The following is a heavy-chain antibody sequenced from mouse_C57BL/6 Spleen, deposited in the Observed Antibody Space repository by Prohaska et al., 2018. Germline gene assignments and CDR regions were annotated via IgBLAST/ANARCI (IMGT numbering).Heavy chain of an antibody. J-gene: IGHJ2*01. CDR3: ARSGTTVVATRGDY. D-gene: IGHD1-1*01. CDR2: IDPSDSET. Sequence: VKQRPIQGLEWIGNIDPSDSETHYNQKFKDKATLTVDKSSSTAYMQLSSLTSEDSAVYFCARSGTTVVATRGDYWGQGTTLTVSS. V-gene: IGHV1-52*01.